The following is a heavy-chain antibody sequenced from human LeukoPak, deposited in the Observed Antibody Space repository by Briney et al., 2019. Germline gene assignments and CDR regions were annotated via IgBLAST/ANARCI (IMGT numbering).Heavy chain of an antibody. V-gene: IGHV5-51*01. CDR3: ARQGSSWPNDFDY. J-gene: IGHJ4*02. CDR1: GSTFAIYW. CDR2: IYPGDSDT. Sequence: GESLKISCQGSGSTFAIYWIGWVRQLPGKGLEWMGIIYPGDSDTRYSPSFQGQVTISADKSISTAYLQWSSLKASDTAMYYCARQGSSWPNDFDYWGQGTLVTVSS. D-gene: IGHD6-13*01.